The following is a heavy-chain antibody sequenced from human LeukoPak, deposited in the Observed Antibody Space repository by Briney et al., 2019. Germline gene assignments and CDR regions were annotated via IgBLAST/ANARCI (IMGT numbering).Heavy chain of an antibody. CDR3: ARDYGDLYYFDY. D-gene: IGHD4-17*01. Sequence: SETLSLTCTVSGGSISSSSYYWGWIRQPPGKGLEWIGIIYYSGSTYYNPSLKSRVTISVDTSKNQFSLKLSSVTAADTAVYYCARDYGDLYYFDYWGQGTLVTVSS. V-gene: IGHV4-39*02. CDR2: IYYSGST. CDR1: GGSISSSSYY. J-gene: IGHJ4*02.